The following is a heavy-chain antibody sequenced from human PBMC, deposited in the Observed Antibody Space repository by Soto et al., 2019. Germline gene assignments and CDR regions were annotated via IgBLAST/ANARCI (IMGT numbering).Heavy chain of an antibody. J-gene: IGHJ4*02. CDR2: ISYDGSNK. Sequence: QVQLVESGGGVVQPGRSLRLSCAASGFTFSSYAMHWVRQAPGKGLERVAVISYDGSNKYYADSVKGRFTISRDNSKNPLYMEMNSLGGEGTAGYFRARGDIVGVGGATVRYWGQGTLGTVSP. V-gene: IGHV3-30-3*01. CDR3: ARGDIVGVGGATVRY. D-gene: IGHD2-15*01. CDR1: GFTFSSYA.